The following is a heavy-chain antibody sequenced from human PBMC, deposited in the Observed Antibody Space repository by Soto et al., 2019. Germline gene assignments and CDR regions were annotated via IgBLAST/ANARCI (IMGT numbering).Heavy chain of an antibody. V-gene: IGHV1-69*13. J-gene: IGHJ5*02. CDR3: ARDLAGYCSGGSCYYLRFDP. CDR1: GGTFSSYA. D-gene: IGHD2-15*01. CDR2: IIPIFGTA. Sequence: SVKVSCKASGGTFSSYAISWVRQAPGQGLEWMGGIIPIFGTANYAQKFQGRVTITADESTSTAYMELSSLRSEDTAVYYCARDLAGYCSGGSCYYLRFDPWGQGTLVTVSS.